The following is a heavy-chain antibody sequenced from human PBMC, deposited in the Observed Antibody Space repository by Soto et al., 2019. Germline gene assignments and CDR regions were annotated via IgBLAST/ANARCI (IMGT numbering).Heavy chain of an antibody. CDR2: IKSKTDGGTT. D-gene: IGHD3-16*02. CDR1: EFTFTYAW. V-gene: IGHV3-15*01. J-gene: IGHJ4*02. Sequence: GGSLRLSCAASEFTFTYAWMSWVRLAPGKGLEWVGRIKSKTDGGTTDYAAPVKGRFTISRDESQNTLYLQMNSLKTEDTAVYYCTSLYYGHWGQGTLVTVSS. CDR3: TSLYYGH.